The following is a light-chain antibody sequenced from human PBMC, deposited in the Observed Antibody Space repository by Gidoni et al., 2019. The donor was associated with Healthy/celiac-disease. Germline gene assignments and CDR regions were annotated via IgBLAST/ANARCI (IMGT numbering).Light chain of an antibody. V-gene: IGLV3-1*01. CDR3: QAWDSSTVV. CDR1: KLGDTY. Sequence: SYELTQPPSVSVPPGQTASITCSGDKLGDTYACWYQQKTGQYPVLVIYQDSKRPSGNPERFSGSNSRNTATLTISGTQAMDEADYYCQAWDSSTVVFGGGIKLTVL. CDR2: QDS. J-gene: IGLJ2*01.